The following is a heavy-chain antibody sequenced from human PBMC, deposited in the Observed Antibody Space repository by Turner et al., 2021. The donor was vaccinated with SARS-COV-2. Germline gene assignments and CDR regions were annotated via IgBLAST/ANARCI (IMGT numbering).Heavy chain of an antibody. CDR2: ISGSGGST. CDR1: GFTFSTYA. Sequence: EVQLLESGGGLVQTGGSLIVSCAASGFTFSTYAMSWVRQAPGNGLEWVSAISGSGGSTYYADSVKGRFTISRDNSKNTLYLQMNSLRVDDTAVYYCAKDLGREYCSGGACYYWGQGTLVTVSS. D-gene: IGHD2-15*01. CDR3: AKDLGREYCSGGACYY. J-gene: IGHJ4*02. V-gene: IGHV3-23*01.